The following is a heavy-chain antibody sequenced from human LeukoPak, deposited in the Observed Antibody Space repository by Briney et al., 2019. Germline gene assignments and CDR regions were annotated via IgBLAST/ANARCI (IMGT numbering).Heavy chain of an antibody. J-gene: IGHJ4*02. V-gene: IGHV3-23*01. CDR2: ISTDSTYT. CDR3: AKGEGYCGGGTCYRYFDS. Sequence: GGSLRLSCAASGFTFSSYPMSWVRQAPGKGLEWVSIISTDSTYTFYAHSVKGRFTISRGNSKDTLYLQMSSLRVEDTAVYFCAKGEGYCGGGTCYRYFDSWGQGTLVTVSS. CDR1: GFTFSSYP. D-gene: IGHD2-15*01.